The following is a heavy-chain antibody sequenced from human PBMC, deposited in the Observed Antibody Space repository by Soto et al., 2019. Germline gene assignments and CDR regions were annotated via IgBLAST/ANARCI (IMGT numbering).Heavy chain of an antibody. CDR1: GGSISSYY. Sequence: QVQLQESGPGLVKPSETLSLTCTVSGGSISSYYWSWIRQPPGKGLEWIGYIYYSGSTNYNPSLSSLTTTAETTSNHQSSKLRSSVAADTAAEYCSARIGAAAADDYYYYMDVWGKGTTVTVSS. D-gene: IGHD6-13*01. CDR2: IYYSGST. CDR3: ARIGAAAADDYYYYMDV. J-gene: IGHJ6*03. V-gene: IGHV4-59*08.